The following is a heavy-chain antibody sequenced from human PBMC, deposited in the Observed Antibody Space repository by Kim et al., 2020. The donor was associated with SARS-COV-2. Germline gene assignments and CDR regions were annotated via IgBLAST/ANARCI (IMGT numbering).Heavy chain of an antibody. D-gene: IGHD3-3*02. CDR1: GYTFTDHF. V-gene: IGHV1-2*02. CDR2: FNPNSGGA. J-gene: IGHJ4*02. CDR3: ARETHIYGKRYFQY. Sequence: ASVKVSCKASGYTFTDHFLHWVRQAPGEGLEWMGRFNPNSGGADYAQKFQGRVTMTRDTSINTAYMEMSRLRSDDTAIYYCARETHIYGKRYFQYWGQGT.